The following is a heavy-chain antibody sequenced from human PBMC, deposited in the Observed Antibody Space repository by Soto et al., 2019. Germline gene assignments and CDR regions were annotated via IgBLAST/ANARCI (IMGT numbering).Heavy chain of an antibody. D-gene: IGHD2-2*01. J-gene: IGHJ4*02. Sequence: GGSLRLSCAASGFTFSSYAMSWVRQAPGKGLEWVSAISGSGGSTYYADSVKGRFTISRDNSKNTLYLQMNSLRAEDTAVYYCPKVLVPAPAPLGYWGQGTLVTVSS. CDR3: PKVLVPAPAPLGY. CDR2: ISGSGGST. CDR1: GFTFSSYA. V-gene: IGHV3-23*01.